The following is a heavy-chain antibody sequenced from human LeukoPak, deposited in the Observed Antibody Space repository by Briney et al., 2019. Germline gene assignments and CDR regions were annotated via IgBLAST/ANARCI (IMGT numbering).Heavy chain of an antibody. CDR3: ASRYNCNVGFDC. Sequence: PGGSLRLSCAASGFTFSDYSMSWIRQAPGKGLEWVSHISSGGTTTYYADSVKGRFTISSDNAKNSLDLQMNSLRAEDTAVYYCASRYNCNVGFDCWGQGTLVTVSS. J-gene: IGHJ4*02. CDR2: ISSGGTTT. CDR1: GFTFSDYS. D-gene: IGHD1-20*01. V-gene: IGHV3-11*01.